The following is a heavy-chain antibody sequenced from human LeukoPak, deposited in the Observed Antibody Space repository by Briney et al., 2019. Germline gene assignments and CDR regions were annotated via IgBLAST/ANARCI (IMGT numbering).Heavy chain of an antibody. D-gene: IGHD1-20*01. V-gene: IGHV4-34*01. Sequence: ASETLSLTCAVYGGSFSGYYWSWIRQPPGKGLEWIGEINHSGSTNYNPSLKSRVTISVDTSNNQFSLNLSSVTVADTAVYFCARDVGRGNWNYDSYMDVWGKGTTVTVSS. J-gene: IGHJ6*03. CDR3: ARDVGRGNWNYDSYMDV. CDR2: INHSGST. CDR1: GGSFSGYY.